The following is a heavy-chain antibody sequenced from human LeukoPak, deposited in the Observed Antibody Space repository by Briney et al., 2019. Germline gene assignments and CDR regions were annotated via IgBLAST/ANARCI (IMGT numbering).Heavy chain of an antibody. J-gene: IGHJ4*02. CDR2: IYSGGST. D-gene: IGHD3-16*02. Sequence: PGGSLRLSCAASGFTVSSNYMSWVRQAPGKGLEWVSVIYSGGSTYYADSVKGRFTISRDNSKNTLYLQMNSLRAEDTAVYYCAKDRGITFGGVIVPDEFDYWGQGTLVTVSS. V-gene: IGHV3-53*01. CDR1: GFTVSSNY. CDR3: AKDRGITFGGVIVPDEFDY.